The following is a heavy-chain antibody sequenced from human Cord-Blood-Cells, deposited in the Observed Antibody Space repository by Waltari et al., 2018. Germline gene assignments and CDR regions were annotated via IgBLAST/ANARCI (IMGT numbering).Heavy chain of an antibody. CDR3: ARDETSTTHDAFDI. Sequence: EVQLVESGGGLVQPGGSLRLSCAASGFTFSSYSMNWVRQAPGKGLEWVSYISSRSSTIYYADAVKGRFTISRDNAKNSLYLQTNSLRAEDTAVYYCARDETSTTHDAFDIWGQGTMVTVSS. CDR2: ISSRSSTI. J-gene: IGHJ3*02. CDR1: GFTFSSYS. V-gene: IGHV3-48*01. D-gene: IGHD1-1*01.